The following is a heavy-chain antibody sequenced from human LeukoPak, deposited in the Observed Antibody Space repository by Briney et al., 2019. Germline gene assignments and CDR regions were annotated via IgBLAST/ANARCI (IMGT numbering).Heavy chain of an antibody. D-gene: IGHD6-13*01. J-gene: IGHJ4*02. CDR1: GGTFSSYA. V-gene: IGHV1-69*13. Sequence: ASVKVSCKASGGTFSSYAISWVRQAPGQGLEWMGGIIPIFGTANYAQKFQGRVTITADESRSTAYMELSSLRSEDTAVYYCARVRLAAAGTNYFDYWGQGTLVTVSS. CDR2: IIPIFGTA. CDR3: ARVRLAAAGTNYFDY.